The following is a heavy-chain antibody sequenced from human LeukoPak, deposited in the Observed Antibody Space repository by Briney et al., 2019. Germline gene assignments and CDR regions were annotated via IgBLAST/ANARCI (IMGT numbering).Heavy chain of an antibody. Sequence: LETLSLTCTVSGGSISSYYWSWIRQPAGKGLEWIGRIYTSGSTNYNPSLKSRVTMSVDTSKNQFSLKLSSVTAADTAVYYCAREEYNWNYVDYWGQGTLVTVSS. CDR3: AREEYNWNYVDY. CDR1: GGSISSYY. J-gene: IGHJ4*02. CDR2: IYTSGST. D-gene: IGHD1-20*01. V-gene: IGHV4-4*07.